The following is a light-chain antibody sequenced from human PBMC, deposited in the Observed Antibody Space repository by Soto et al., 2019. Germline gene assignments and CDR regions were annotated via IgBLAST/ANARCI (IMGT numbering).Light chain of an antibody. Sequence: DIQLTQSPSFLSASVGDRVTITCRASQGISSYLAWYQQKPGKAPKLLIYAASTLQRGVPSRFSGSGSGTTFTLTISSLQPEAFATYYCQQLNSYPFLTFGGGTKGAIK. CDR1: QGISSY. CDR2: AAS. J-gene: IGKJ4*01. V-gene: IGKV1-9*01. CDR3: QQLNSYPFLT.